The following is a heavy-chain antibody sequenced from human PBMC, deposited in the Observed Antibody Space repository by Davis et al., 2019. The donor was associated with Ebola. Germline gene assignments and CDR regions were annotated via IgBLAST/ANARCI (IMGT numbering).Heavy chain of an antibody. D-gene: IGHD1-1*01. CDR1: GGTFSSYA. J-gene: IGHJ3*02. V-gene: IGHV1-69*05. Sequence: AASVKVSCKASGGTFSSYAISWVRQAPGQGLEWMGGIIPIFGTANYAQKFQGRVTMTRDTSTSTVYMELSSLRSEDTAVYYCARDGEVLERRVGAFDIWGQGTMVTVSS. CDR3: ARDGEVLERRVGAFDI. CDR2: IIPIFGTA.